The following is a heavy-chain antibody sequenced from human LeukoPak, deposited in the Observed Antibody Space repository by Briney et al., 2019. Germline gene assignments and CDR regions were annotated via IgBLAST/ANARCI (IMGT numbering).Heavy chain of an antibody. CDR2: IHYSGAT. J-gene: IGHJ4*02. CDR1: GGSFSGHY. Sequence: PSETLSLTCAVYGGSFSGHYWSWIRQSPGKGLEWVAEIHYSGATNYNPSLKSRVTISGDTSKNQAFLRLTSVTAADTALYYCARGMLFDYYFDSWGQGTLVTVSS. D-gene: IGHD3-9*01. CDR3: ARGMLFDYYFDS. V-gene: IGHV4-34*01.